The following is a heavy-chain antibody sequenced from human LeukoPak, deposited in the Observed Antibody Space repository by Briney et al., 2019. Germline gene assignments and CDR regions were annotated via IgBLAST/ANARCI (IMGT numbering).Heavy chain of an antibody. J-gene: IGHJ6*02. CDR1: GYTFTSYY. Sequence: GASVKVSCKASGYTFTSYYMHWVRQAPGQGLEWMGIINPSGDSTRYAQNFQGRVTMTRDTSTSTVYMELSSLRPEDTAVYFCARDRGYYGSGSYNYYYGMDVWGQGATVTVSS. CDR3: ARDRGYYGSGSYNYYYGMDV. CDR2: INPSGDST. V-gene: IGHV1-46*01. D-gene: IGHD3-10*01.